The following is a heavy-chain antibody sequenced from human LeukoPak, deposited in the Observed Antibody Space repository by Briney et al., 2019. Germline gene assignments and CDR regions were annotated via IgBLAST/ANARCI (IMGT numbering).Heavy chain of an antibody. D-gene: IGHD2-8*01. CDR2: VFRLQTVRT. J-gene: IGHJ4*02. Sequence: SETLSLTCTVSDSSITSTYYWAWFRQPPGKGLEWIATVFRLQTVRTFNNPSLGSRVTMSLDPSHNQFSLNLTSVTAADTALYFWARVLHAPYLIDSWGQGTLVTVSS. V-gene: IGHV4-38-2*02. CDR1: DSSITSTYY. CDR3: ARVLHAPYLIDS.